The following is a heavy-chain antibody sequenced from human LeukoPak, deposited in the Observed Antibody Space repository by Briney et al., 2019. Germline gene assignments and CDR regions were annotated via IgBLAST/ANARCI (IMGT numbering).Heavy chain of an antibody. CDR2: IKTDGSTI. Sequence: PRGSLRLSCAASGFTFSSYAMSWVRQAPGKRHVWVSRIKTDGSTITYADSVKGRFTISRDNAMNTLYLQMDSLGAEDTAVYYCARVGQGEWFFDLWGRGTLVTVSS. V-gene: IGHV3-74*01. CDR1: GFTFSSYA. CDR3: ARVGQGEWFFDL. D-gene: IGHD1-26*01. J-gene: IGHJ2*01.